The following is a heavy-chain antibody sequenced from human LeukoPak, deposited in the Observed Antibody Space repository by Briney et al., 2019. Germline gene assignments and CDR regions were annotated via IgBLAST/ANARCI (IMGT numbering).Heavy chain of an antibody. Sequence: SEALSLTCTVSGGSISSGGYYWSWIRQHPGKGLEWIGYIYYSGSTYYNPSLKSRVTISVDTSKNQFSLKLSSVTAADTAVYYCARDSSSLLDYWGQGTLVTVSS. CDR2: IYYSGST. CDR3: ARDSSSLLDY. CDR1: GGSISSGGYY. J-gene: IGHJ4*02. D-gene: IGHD6-13*01. V-gene: IGHV4-31*03.